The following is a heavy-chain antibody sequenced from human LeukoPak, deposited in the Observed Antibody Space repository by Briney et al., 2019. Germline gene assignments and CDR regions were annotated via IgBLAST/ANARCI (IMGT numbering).Heavy chain of an antibody. CDR2: INHSGST. CDR1: GRSFSGYY. D-gene: IGHD1-20*01. J-gene: IGHJ6*03. Sequence: AETLSLTCAVYGRSFSGYYWSWLRQPPGKGLEWLGEINHSGSTNYNTSLKSRVTISVDTSKNQFSLKLTSVTAADTAVYYCASLTGTTDYYYYYMDVWGKGTTVTVSS. CDR3: ASLTGTTDYYYYYMDV. V-gene: IGHV4-34*01.